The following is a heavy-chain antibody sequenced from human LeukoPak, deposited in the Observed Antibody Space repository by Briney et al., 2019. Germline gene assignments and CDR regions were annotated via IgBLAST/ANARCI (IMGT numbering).Heavy chain of an antibody. CDR3: AREEI. Sequence: PGGSLGLSCAASGFTFSSYWVSWVRQAPGKGLEWVANVKQDGSEKYYADSVKGRFTISRDNAKNSLYLQMNSLRAEDTAVYYCAREEIWGQGTLVTVSS. J-gene: IGHJ4*02. CDR2: VKQDGSEK. V-gene: IGHV3-7*01. CDR1: GFTFSSYW.